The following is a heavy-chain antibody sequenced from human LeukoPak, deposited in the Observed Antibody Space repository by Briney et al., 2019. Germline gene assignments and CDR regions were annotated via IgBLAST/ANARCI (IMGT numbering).Heavy chain of an antibody. CDR3: SRDFNWELYY. CDR1: GFTFSTSG. V-gene: IGHV3-48*02. D-gene: IGHD1-26*01. CDR2: ISSGSTNI. J-gene: IGHJ4*02. Sequence: PGGSLRLSCAASGFTFSTSGMNWVRQAPGKGLVWVSYISSGSTNIYYPDSVKGRFTVSRDNAKNSLYLQMNSLRDEDTAVYYCSRDFNWELYYWGQGTLVTVSS.